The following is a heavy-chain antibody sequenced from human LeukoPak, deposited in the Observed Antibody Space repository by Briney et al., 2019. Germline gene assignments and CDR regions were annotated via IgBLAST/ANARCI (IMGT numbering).Heavy chain of an antibody. V-gene: IGHV3-48*01. CDR1: GFTFSNYS. J-gene: IGHJ4*02. CDR3: AKDLYSSSCFDY. Sequence: GGSLRLSCAASGFTFSNYSMNWVRKAPGKGLEWLSYISSTSSTIYYADSVKGRFTISRGNAKNSLYLQMNSLRAEDTAVYYCAKDLYSSSCFDYWGQGTLVTVSS. CDR2: ISSTSSTI. D-gene: IGHD6-6*01.